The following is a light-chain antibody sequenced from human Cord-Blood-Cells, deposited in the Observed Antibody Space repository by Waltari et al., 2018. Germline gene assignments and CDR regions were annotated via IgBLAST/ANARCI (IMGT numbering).Light chain of an antibody. CDR2: DVS. J-gene: IGLJ1*01. Sequence: SALTRPRPVSGPPGQPVPTPCPGTSIDVGGYTYVSWYQQHPGKAPKLRIYDVSKRPSGVPDRFSGSKSGNTASLTISGLQAEDEADYYCCSYAGSYTYVFGTGTKVTVL. CDR3: CSYAGSYTYV. CDR1: SIDVGGYTY. V-gene: IGLV2-11*01.